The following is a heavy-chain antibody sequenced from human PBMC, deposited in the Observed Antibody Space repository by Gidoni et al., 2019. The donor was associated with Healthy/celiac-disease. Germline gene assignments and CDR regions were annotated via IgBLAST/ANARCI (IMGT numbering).Heavy chain of an antibody. CDR2: INPSGGST. Sequence: QVQLVQSGAEVKKPGASVTVSCKASGYTFTSYYMHWVRQAPGQGLEWMGIINPSGGSTSYAQKFQGRVTMTRDTSTSTVYMELSSLRSEDTAVYYCARVNIPGQLPPQGGFDPWGQGTLVTVSS. J-gene: IGHJ5*02. V-gene: IGHV1-46*01. CDR1: GYTFTSYY. CDR3: ARVNIPGQLPPQGGFDP. D-gene: IGHD2-2*01.